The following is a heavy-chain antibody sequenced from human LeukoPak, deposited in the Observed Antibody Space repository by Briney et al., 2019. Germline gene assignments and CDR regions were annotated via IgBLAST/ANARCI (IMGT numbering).Heavy chain of an antibody. Sequence: SETQSLTCNVSGYSISRGYYWGWIRRPPGKGREWIGSVHHTGSTYYNPSLRSRVSISVDKSTNHISLEVTSVTAADTAVYYCARDWGFGDSEDWFDPWGQGTLVTVSS. D-gene: IGHD3-10*01. V-gene: IGHV4-38-2*02. CDR2: VHHTGST. J-gene: IGHJ5*02. CDR1: GYSISRGYY. CDR3: ARDWGFGDSEDWFDP.